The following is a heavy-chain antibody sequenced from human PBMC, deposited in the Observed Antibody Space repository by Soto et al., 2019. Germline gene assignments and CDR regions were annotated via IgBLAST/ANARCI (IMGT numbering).Heavy chain of an antibody. CDR2: IIPIFGTA. Sequence: SVKVSCKASGGTFSSYAISWVRQAPGQGLEWMGGIIPIFGTANYAQKFQGRVTITADKSTSTAYMELSSLGYEDTAVYYCARERPGIAAAGSGNYYYYGMDVWGQGTTVTVSS. CDR1: GGTFSSYA. V-gene: IGHV1-69*06. J-gene: IGHJ6*02. CDR3: ARERPGIAAAGSGNYYYYGMDV. D-gene: IGHD6-13*01.